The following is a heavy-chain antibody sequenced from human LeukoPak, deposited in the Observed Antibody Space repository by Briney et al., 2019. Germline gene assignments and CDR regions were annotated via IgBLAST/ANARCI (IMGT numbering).Heavy chain of an antibody. CDR1: GYTFTSYS. CDR3: ARDPGWGITMIVVVAFDI. Sequence: ASVKVSCKASGYTFTSYSISWVRQAPGQGLEWMGWISAYNGNTNYAQKLQGRVTMTTDTSTSTAYMELRSLRSDDTAVYYCARDPGWGITMIVVVAFDIWGQGTMVTVSS. J-gene: IGHJ3*02. V-gene: IGHV1-18*01. CDR2: ISAYNGNT. D-gene: IGHD3-22*01.